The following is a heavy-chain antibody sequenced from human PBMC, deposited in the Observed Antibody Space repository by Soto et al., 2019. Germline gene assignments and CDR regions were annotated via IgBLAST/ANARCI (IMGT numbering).Heavy chain of an antibody. CDR2: INGDGSIT. V-gene: IGHV3-74*01. D-gene: IGHD3-9*01. J-gene: IGHJ6*02. CDR3: AAGPAALTGTYYYGMDV. Sequence: GGSLRLSCAASGFNFRNCWVHWVRQVPGKGLVWVSRINGDGSITTYADSVKGRFTISRDNAKNTLYLQMNSLRAEDTAVYYCAAGPAALTGTYYYGMDVWGQGTTVTVSS. CDR1: GFNFRNCW.